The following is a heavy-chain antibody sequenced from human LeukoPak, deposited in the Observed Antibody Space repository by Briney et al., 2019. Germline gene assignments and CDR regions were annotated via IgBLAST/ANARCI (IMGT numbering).Heavy chain of an antibody. CDR2: IYYSGST. CDR1: GGSISSAY. J-gene: IGHJ4*02. CDR3: ASAGDFVWDGLSI. Sequence: SETLSLTSAVSGGSISSAYWSWMRQPPGKGLEWIGSIYYSGSTNYNPSLKSRVTISVDTSKNQFSLKLNSVTAADTAVYYCASAGDFVWDGLSIWGQGTLVTVSS. D-gene: IGHD7-27*01. V-gene: IGHV4-59*08.